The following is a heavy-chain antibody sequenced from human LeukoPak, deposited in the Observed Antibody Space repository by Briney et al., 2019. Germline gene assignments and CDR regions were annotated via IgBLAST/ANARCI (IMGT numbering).Heavy chain of an antibody. CDR1: GYTFTSYD. D-gene: IGHD3-3*01. J-gene: IGHJ4*02. Sequence: ASVKVSCEASGYTFTSYDINWVRQATGQGLEWMGWMNPNSGNTGYAQKFQGRVTMTTDTSTRTAYMELRSLRSDDTAVYYCARHTGSVWDFWSVYFDYGGQETLVTVSS. V-gene: IGHV1-8*02. CDR3: ARHTGSVWDFWSVYFDY. CDR2: MNPNSGNT.